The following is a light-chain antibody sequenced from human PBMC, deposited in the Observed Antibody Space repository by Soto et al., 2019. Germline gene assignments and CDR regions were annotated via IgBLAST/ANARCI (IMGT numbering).Light chain of an antibody. CDR1: QSLSNRY. Sequence: EILLTQSPGTLSLSPGERAILSCRASQSLSNRYLAWYQQMPGRAPRLLIHGASSRAAGIPDRFSGSGSGTDVTLTINGLEPEDFAVYYCHHYDNSPPFPFGPGTRVDI. J-gene: IGKJ3*01. V-gene: IGKV3-20*01. CDR2: GAS. CDR3: HHYDNSPPFP.